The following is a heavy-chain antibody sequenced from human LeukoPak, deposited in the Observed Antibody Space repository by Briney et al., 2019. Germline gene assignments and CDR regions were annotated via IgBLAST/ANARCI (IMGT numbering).Heavy chain of an antibody. CDR3: ARDRGGYDAFDI. J-gene: IGHJ3*02. V-gene: IGHV3-21*01. D-gene: IGHD3-22*01. Sequence: GXGLEWFSSISSSSSYIYYADSVKGRFTISRDNAKNSLYLQMNSLRAEDTAVYYCARDRGGYDAFDIWGQGTMVTVSS. CDR2: ISSSSSYI.